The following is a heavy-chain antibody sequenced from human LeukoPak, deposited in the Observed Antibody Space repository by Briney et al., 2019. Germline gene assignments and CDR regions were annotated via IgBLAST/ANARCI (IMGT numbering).Heavy chain of an antibody. Sequence: GGSLRLSCEASGFTFDDYAIHWVRQAPGKGLEWVSLISWDGGDSRYADSVKGRFTISRDNSKNSLFLQMDSLRVEDSALYFCAKDHDDGGNFFDSWGQGTLVTVSS. CDR1: GFTFDDYA. CDR2: ISWDGGDS. J-gene: IGHJ4*02. V-gene: IGHV3-43D*03. D-gene: IGHD1-1*01. CDR3: AKDHDDGGNFFDS.